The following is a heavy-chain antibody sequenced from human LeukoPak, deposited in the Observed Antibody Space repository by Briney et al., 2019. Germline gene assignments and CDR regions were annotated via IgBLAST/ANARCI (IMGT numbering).Heavy chain of an antibody. Sequence: ASVTVSCKASGYTFTRYYMHWVRQAPGQGLEWMGMINPSRGETTYAQQLQGRVTMTRDTSTSTVYMELSSLRSEDTAVYYCARENGGEDYWGQGTLVTVSS. CDR2: INPSRGET. CDR1: GYTFTRYY. CDR3: ARENGGEDY. V-gene: IGHV1-46*01. D-gene: IGHD2-21*01. J-gene: IGHJ4*02.